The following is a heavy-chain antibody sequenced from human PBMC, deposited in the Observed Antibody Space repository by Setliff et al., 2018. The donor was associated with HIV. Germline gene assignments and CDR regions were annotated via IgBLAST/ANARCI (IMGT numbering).Heavy chain of an antibody. CDR2: ISSNRTYI. Sequence: GGSLRLSCGASGFTFSGYSMNWVRQAPGKGLEWVSSISSNRTYIYYATSVKGRFTISRDNSKNTVYLQMNSLRAQDTAVDYCAKEVGFWRGSSGPPLSYWGQGTLVTVSS. D-gene: IGHD3-3*01. CDR3: AKEVGFWRGSSGPPLSY. J-gene: IGHJ4*02. CDR1: GFTFSGYS. V-gene: IGHV3-21*01.